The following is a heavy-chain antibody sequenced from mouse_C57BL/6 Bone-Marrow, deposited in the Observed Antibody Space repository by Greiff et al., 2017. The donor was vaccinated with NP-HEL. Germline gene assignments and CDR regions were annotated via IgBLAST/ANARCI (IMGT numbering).Heavy chain of an antibody. CDR3: ARERLLRFAY. V-gene: IGHV1-50*01. J-gene: IGHJ3*01. CDR1: GYTFTSYW. CDR2: IDPSDSYT. D-gene: IGHD2-3*01. Sequence: QVQLQQPGAELVKPGASVKLSCKASGYTFTSYWMQWVKQRPGQGLEWIGEIDPSDSYTNYNQKFKGKATLTVDTSSSTAYMQLSSLTSEDSAVYYCARERLLRFAYWGQGTLVTVSA.